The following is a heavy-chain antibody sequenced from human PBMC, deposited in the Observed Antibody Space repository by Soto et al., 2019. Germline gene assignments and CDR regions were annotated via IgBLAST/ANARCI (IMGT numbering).Heavy chain of an antibody. CDR1: GYTFTGYD. V-gene: IGHV1-8*01. D-gene: IGHD2-2*03. CDR2: MNPNTGVA. Sequence: QVQLVQSGAEVKKPGASVKVSCKASGYTFTGYDVNWVRQATGQGLEWVGWMNPNTGVAGFAQKFQGRVTLNGNTSITTAYMELSSLRSEDTAVYYCVRGLRRGYSVYWGQGTLVTVSS. J-gene: IGHJ4*02. CDR3: VRGLRRGYSVY.